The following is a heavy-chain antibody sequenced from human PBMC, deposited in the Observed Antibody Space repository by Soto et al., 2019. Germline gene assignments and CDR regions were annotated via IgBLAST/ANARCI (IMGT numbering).Heavy chain of an antibody. CDR1: GFTVSSNY. J-gene: IGHJ4*02. CDR3: ARYSSGWRNTYFDY. V-gene: IGHV3-66*01. Sequence: EVQLVESEGSLVQPGGSLRLSCAASGFTVSSNYMSWVRQAPGKGLEWVSVIYSGGSTYYADSVKGRFTISRDNSKNTLYLQMNSLRAEDTAVYYCARYSSGWRNTYFDYWGQGTLVTVSS. CDR2: IYSGGST. D-gene: IGHD6-19*01.